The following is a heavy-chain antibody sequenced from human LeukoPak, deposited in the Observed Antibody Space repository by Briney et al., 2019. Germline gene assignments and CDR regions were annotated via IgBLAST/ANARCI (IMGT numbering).Heavy chain of an antibody. Sequence: ASVKVSCKVSGYTLTELSMHWVRQAPGKGLEWMGGFDPEDGETIYAQKFQGRVTMTEDTSTDTAYMELSSLRSEDTAVYYCASPPPLRYFDWLPPTYDYWGQGSLVTVSS. CDR1: GYTLTELS. D-gene: IGHD3-9*01. J-gene: IGHJ4*02. V-gene: IGHV1-24*01. CDR3: ASPPPLRYFDWLPPTYDY. CDR2: FDPEDGET.